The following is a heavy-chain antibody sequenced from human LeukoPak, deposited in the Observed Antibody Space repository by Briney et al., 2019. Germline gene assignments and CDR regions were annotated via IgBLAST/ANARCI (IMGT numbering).Heavy chain of an antibody. Sequence: GGSLRLSCAASGFTFSSYAMHWVRQAPGKGLEWVAVISYDGSNKYYADSVKGRFTISRDNSKNTLYLQMNSLRAEDTAVYYCAGLRSGSYLDYWGQGTLVTVSS. D-gene: IGHD1-26*01. CDR1: GFTFSSYA. J-gene: IGHJ4*02. CDR3: AGLRSGSYLDY. V-gene: IGHV3-30*07. CDR2: ISYDGSNK.